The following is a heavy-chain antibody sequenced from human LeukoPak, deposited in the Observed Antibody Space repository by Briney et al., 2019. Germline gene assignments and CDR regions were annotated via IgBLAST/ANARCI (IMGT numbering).Heavy chain of an antibody. CDR2: LRDTGGT. CDR1: GGSISSHY. Sequence: SETLSFTCTVSGGSISSHYWGWIRQPPGKGLEWIAYLRDTGGTKANPSLESRVALSADTSKNQFSLRLTSVTAADTAIYYCATIKRGDIFGFFDFWGQGILVTVSS. D-gene: IGHD5-18*01. J-gene: IGHJ4*02. V-gene: IGHV4-59*11. CDR3: ATIKRGDIFGFFDF.